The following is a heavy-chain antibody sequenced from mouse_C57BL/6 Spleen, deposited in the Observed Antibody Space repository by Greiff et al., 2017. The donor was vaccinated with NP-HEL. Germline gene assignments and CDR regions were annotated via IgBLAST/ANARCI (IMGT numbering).Heavy chain of an antibody. D-gene: IGHD2-3*01. Sequence: VQLQQPGAELVRPGSSVKLSCKASGYTFTSYWMHWVKQRPIQGLEWIGNIDPSDSETHYNQKFKDKATLTVDKSSSTAYMQLSSLTSEDSAVYYCARDLYDGYPFDYWGQGTTLTVSS. CDR2: IDPSDSET. V-gene: IGHV1-52*01. CDR3: ARDLYDGYPFDY. J-gene: IGHJ2*01. CDR1: GYTFTSYW.